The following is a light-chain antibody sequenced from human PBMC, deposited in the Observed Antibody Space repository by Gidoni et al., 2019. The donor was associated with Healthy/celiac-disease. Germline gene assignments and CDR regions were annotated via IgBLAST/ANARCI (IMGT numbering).Light chain of an antibody. V-gene: IGLV3-25*03. Sequence: SSELTQPPSVSVSPGQTARITCSGDALPKQYAYWYQQKPGQAPVMVIYKDSERPSGIPERFSGSSSGTTVTLTISGVQAEDEAVYYCQSADSSGTYVVFGGGTKLTVL. CDR2: KDS. J-gene: IGLJ2*01. CDR3: QSADSSGTYVV. CDR1: ALPKQY.